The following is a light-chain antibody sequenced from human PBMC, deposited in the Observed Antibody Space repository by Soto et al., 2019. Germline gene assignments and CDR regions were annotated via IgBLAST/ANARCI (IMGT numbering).Light chain of an antibody. CDR1: SSDVGSYNL. J-gene: IGLJ2*01. CDR3: CSYAGSSLVV. V-gene: IGLV2-23*01. CDR2: EGS. Sequence: QSALTQPASVSGSPGQSITISCTGTSSDVGSYNLVSWYQQHPGKAPKLMIYEGSKRPSGVSNRFSGSKSGNTASLTISGLQAEDEADYYCCSYAGSSLVVFDGGTKLTVL.